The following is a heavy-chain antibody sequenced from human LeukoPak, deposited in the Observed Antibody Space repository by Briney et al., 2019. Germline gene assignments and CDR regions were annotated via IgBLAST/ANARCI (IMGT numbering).Heavy chain of an antibody. V-gene: IGHV4-38-2*01. Sequence: SETLSLTCVVSGYSISSGYYWGWIRQPPGKGLEWIGSIYHSGSTYYNPSLESRVTISVETSKNQFSLKLSSVTAADTAVYYCARRRSDWNYFDYWGQGTLVTVSS. CDR3: ARRRSDWNYFDY. CDR2: IYHSGST. J-gene: IGHJ4*02. D-gene: IGHD1-1*01. CDR1: GYSISSGYY.